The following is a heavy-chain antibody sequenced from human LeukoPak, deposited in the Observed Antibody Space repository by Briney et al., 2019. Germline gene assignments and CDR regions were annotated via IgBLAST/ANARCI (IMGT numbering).Heavy chain of an antibody. V-gene: IGHV1-69*04. CDR1: GGTFSSYA. J-gene: IGHJ4*02. CDR2: IIPILGIA. Sequence: GASVKVSCKASGGTFSSYAISWVRQAPGQGLEWMGRIIPILGIANYAQKFQGRVTITADKSTSTAYMELSNLRSEDTAVYYCARDYDFWSGWYYFDYWGQGTLVTVSS. D-gene: IGHD3-3*01. CDR3: ARDYDFWSGWYYFDY.